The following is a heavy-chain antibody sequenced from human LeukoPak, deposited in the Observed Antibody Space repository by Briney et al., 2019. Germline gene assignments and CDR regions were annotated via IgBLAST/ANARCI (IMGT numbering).Heavy chain of an antibody. CDR1: GFTFSSYA. V-gene: IGHV3-7*03. CDR2: IKQDGSEK. Sequence: GGSLRLSCPASGFTFSSYAMNWVRQAPGKGLEWVANIKQDGSEKYYVDSVKGRFTISRDNAKNSLYLQMNSLRAEDTAVYYCARGAQRWLQLGYYFDYWGQGTLVTVSS. CDR3: ARGAQRWLQLGYYFDY. D-gene: IGHD5-24*01. J-gene: IGHJ4*02.